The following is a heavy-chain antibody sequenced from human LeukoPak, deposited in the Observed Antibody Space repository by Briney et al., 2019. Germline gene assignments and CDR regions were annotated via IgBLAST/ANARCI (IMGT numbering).Heavy chain of an antibody. J-gene: IGHJ4*02. CDR2: IYYSGST. Sequence: PSETLSLTCTVSGGSISSYYWSWIRQPPGKGLEWIGYIYYSGSTNYNPSLKSRVTISVDTSKNQFSLKLSSVTAADTAVYYCARASRLAYCGGDCYSYYFDYWGQGTLVTVSS. CDR1: GGSISSYY. D-gene: IGHD2-21*02. CDR3: ARASRLAYCGGDCYSYYFDY. V-gene: IGHV4-59*01.